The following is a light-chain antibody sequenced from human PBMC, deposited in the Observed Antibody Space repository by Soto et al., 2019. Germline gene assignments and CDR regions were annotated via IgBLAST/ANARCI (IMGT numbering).Light chain of an antibody. CDR2: AAS. V-gene: IGKV1-12*01. Sequence: DIQMTQSPSSVSASVGDRVSITCRASQGISSWLAWYQKKPGKDPKILIYAASSLQSGVPSRFSGSGSGTDFNLTISRLQTEDFATYDCQQANSFTPTFGQGTRLEIK. J-gene: IGKJ5*01. CDR3: QQANSFTPT. CDR1: QGISSW.